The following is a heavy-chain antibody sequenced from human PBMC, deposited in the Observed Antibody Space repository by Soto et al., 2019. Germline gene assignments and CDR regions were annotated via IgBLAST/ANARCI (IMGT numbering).Heavy chain of an antibody. Sequence: ASVKVSCKASGYTFTSYYMHWVRQAPGQGLEWMGITNPSGGSTSYAQKFQGRVTMTRDTSTSTVYMELSSLRSEDTAVYYCARADIVVVPFDPWGQGTLVTVSS. CDR2: TNPSGGST. D-gene: IGHD2-2*01. J-gene: IGHJ5*02. CDR3: ARADIVVVPFDP. V-gene: IGHV1-46*03. CDR1: GYTFTSYY.